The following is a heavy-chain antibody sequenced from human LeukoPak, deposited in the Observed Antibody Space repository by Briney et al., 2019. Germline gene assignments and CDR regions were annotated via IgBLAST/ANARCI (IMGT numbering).Heavy chain of an antibody. CDR3: ARGTRDCTNGVCFAFDI. CDR1: GFTFSSYW. V-gene: IGHV3-7*01. J-gene: IGHJ3*02. Sequence: PGGSLRLSCAASGFTFSSYWMSWVRQAPGKGLEWVANIRQDGSEKYYVDSVKGRFTISRDNAKKSLYLQMNSLRAEDTAVYYCARGTRDCTNGVCFAFDIWGQGTMVTVSS. CDR2: IRQDGSEK. D-gene: IGHD2-8*01.